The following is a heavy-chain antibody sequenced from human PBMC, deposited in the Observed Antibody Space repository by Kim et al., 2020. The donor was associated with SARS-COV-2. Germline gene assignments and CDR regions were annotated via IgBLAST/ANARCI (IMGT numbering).Heavy chain of an antibody. CDR1: GGSISSSSYY. V-gene: IGHV4-39*01. J-gene: IGHJ5*02. CDR2: IYYSWST. CDR3: ASAFPLGGYDKNWFDP. Sequence: SETLSLTCTVSGGSISSSSYYWGWIRQPPGKGLEWIGSIYYSWSTYYNPSLKSRVTISVDTSKNQFSLKLSSVTAADTAEYYCASAFPLGGYDKNWFDPWGQGTLVTVSS. D-gene: IGHD5-12*01.